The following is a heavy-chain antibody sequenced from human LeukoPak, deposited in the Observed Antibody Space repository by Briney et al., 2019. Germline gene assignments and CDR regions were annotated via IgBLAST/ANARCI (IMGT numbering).Heavy chain of an antibody. J-gene: IGHJ4*02. CDR2: ISGSDTNT. V-gene: IGHV3-23*01. CDR3: ARDDTMGTFDY. CDR1: GFTFTGYA. Sequence: GGSLRLSCATSGFTFTGYAMSWVRQAPGKGLEWVSVISGSDTNTYYADSVKGRFTISRDNSKNTLYLQMNSLRVEDTAVYYCARDDTMGTFDYWGQGTLVTVSS. D-gene: IGHD3-10*01.